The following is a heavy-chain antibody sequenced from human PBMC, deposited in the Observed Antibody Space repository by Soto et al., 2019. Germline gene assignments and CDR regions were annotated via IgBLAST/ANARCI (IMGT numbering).Heavy chain of an antibody. Sequence: QVQLVESGGGVVQPGTSLRLSCTASGFTFNSYGIHWVRQAPGKGLEWLALIEYNAKNRFYADSVKGRFSISRDNSRNTGYLKSKGQRAEATAVYYGARGADDYCSGTCCSRYYGLDVWGQGTMVIVSS. CDR2: IEYNAKNR. D-gene: IGHD2-15*01. J-gene: IGHJ6*02. CDR1: GFTFNSYG. V-gene: IGHV3-33*05. CDR3: ARGADDYCSGTCCSRYYGLDV.